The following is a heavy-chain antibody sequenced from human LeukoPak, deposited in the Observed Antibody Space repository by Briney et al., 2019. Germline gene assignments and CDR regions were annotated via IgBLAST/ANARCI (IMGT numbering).Heavy chain of an antibody. CDR1: GYTFTGYY. Sequence: ASVKVSCKASGYTFTGYYMHWVRQAPGQGLEWMGWINPNSGGTNYAQKFQGRVTMTRDTSISTAYMELSRLRSDDTAVCYCARGVLRYFDWLLPFDYWGQGTLVTVSS. V-gene: IGHV1-2*02. CDR3: ARGVLRYFDWLLPFDY. CDR2: INPNSGGT. J-gene: IGHJ4*02. D-gene: IGHD3-9*01.